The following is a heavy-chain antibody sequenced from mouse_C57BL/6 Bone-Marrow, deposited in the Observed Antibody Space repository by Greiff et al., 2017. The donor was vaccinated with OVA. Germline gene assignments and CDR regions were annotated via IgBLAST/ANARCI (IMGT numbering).Heavy chain of an antibody. CDR1: GYAFSSSW. CDR2: IYPGDGDT. Sequence: VQGVESGPELVKPGASVKISCKASGYAFSSSWMNWVKQRPGKGLEWIGRIYPGDGDTNYNGKFKGKATLTADKSSSTAYMQLSSLTSEDSAVYFCARRYGNYRNYYAMDYWGQGTSVTVSS. V-gene: IGHV1-82*01. J-gene: IGHJ4*01. CDR3: ARRYGNYRNYYAMDY. D-gene: IGHD2-10*02.